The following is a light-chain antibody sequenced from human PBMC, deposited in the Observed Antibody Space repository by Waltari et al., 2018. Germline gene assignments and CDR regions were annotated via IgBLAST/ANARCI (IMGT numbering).Light chain of an antibody. CDR2: GAS. Sequence: EIVLTQSPGTLSLSPGERAILSCRASQSVSSSSLAWYQQKPGQAPRLPVYGASSRAAGIPDRFSGSGSGIDFTLTITRLEPEDFAVYFCQQYGRAPFTFGPGTTVDF. CDR3: QQYGRAPFT. J-gene: IGKJ3*01. CDR1: QSVSSSS. V-gene: IGKV3-20*01.